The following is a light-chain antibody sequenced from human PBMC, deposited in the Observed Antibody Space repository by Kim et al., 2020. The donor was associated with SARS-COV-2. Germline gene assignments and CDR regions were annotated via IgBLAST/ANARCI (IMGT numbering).Light chain of an antibody. J-gene: IGKJ4*01. Sequence: LFPGEKATLTCRARQNINRYLAWYPQQPGQAPRLLIYDTSNRATGIPARFSGSVSGTDFTLTISSLEPEDFSVYYCQLSRNWSLTFGGGTKVDIK. CDR3: QLSRNWSLT. CDR1: QNINRY. CDR2: DTS. V-gene: IGKV3-11*01.